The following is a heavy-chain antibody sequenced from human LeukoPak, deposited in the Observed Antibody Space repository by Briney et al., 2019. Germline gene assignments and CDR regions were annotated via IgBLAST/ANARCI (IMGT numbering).Heavy chain of an antibody. J-gene: IGHJ4*02. Sequence: PGGSLRLSCAASGFTFDDYAMHWVRQAPGKGLEWVSGISWNSGSIGYADSVKGRFTISRDNAKNSLYLQMNSLRAEDTALYYCAKDIGPDCSSTSCYPYFDYWGQGTLVTVSS. D-gene: IGHD2-2*01. V-gene: IGHV3-9*01. CDR3: AKDIGPDCSSTSCYPYFDY. CDR1: GFTFDDYA. CDR2: ISWNSGSI.